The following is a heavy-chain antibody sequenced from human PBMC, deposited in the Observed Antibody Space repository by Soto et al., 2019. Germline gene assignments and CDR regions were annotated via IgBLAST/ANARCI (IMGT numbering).Heavy chain of an antibody. CDR3: AKVARGKVYYYYCGMDV. CDR1: GVTFSSYV. V-gene: IGHV3-30*18. J-gene: IGHJ6*02. D-gene: IGHD5-12*01. Sequence: GGSLRLSCAASGVTFSSYVMHWVLQTPGKGLEWVALISCDGSNKYYADSVKGRFTISRDKSKHTLYLQMNSLRAEDTAVYYCAKVARGKVYYYYCGMDVWGQGTTVTVSS. CDR2: ISCDGSNK.